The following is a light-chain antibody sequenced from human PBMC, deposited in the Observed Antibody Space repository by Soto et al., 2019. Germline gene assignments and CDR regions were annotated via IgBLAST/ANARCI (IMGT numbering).Light chain of an antibody. CDR2: GSS. CDR3: QQYTNWPPIT. Sequence: EILLTQSPATLPVSPGEIATLSYRPSQSVGSNLAWFQQKPGQAPRLLIYGSSTRATGVPARFSGSGSGADFTLTISNLQSEDLAVYYCQQYTNWPPITFGQGTRLEI. CDR1: QSVGSN. V-gene: IGKV3-15*01. J-gene: IGKJ5*01.